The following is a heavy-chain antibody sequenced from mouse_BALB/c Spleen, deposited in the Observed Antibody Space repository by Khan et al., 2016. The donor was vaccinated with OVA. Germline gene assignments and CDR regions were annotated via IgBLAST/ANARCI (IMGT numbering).Heavy chain of an antibody. V-gene: IGHV1-7*01. Sequence: QVQLKESGAELAKPGASVKMSCKASGYTFINYWILWVKQRPGQGLEWIGYINPSTGYTEYNQNFKDKATLTADKSSSTAYMQLSSLTSEDSAVYYCERSGLGWYFAYWGQGTTLTVSS. CDR1: GYTFINYW. D-gene: IGHD1-1*02. CDR2: INPSTGYT. J-gene: IGHJ2*01. CDR3: ERSGLGWYFAY.